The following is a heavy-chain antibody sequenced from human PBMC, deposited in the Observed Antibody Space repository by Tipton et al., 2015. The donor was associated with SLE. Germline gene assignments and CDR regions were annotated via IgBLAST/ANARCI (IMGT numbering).Heavy chain of an antibody. D-gene: IGHD3-10*01. CDR3: ARAGGGYFDY. Sequence: SLRLSCAASGFTFSSYAMSWVRQAPGKGLEWVSAISGSGGSTYYADSVKGRFTISRDNAKNSLYLQMNSLRAEDTAVYYCARAGGGYFDYWGQGTLVTVSS. V-gene: IGHV3-23*01. J-gene: IGHJ4*02. CDR1: GFTFSSYA. CDR2: ISGSGGST.